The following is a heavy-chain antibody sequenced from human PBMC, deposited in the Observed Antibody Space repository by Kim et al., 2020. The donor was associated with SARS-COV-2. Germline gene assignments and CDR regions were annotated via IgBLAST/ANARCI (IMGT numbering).Heavy chain of an antibody. CDR2: INAGNGNT. CDR3: ARARGYSSGRNWFDP. Sequence: ASVKVSCKASGYTFTSYAMHWVRQAPGQRLEWMGWINAGNGNTKYSQKFQGRVTITRDTSASTAYMELSSLRSEDTAVYYCARARGYSSGRNWFDPWGQGTLVTVSS. J-gene: IGHJ5*02. CDR1: GYTFTSYA. V-gene: IGHV1-3*01. D-gene: IGHD6-19*01.